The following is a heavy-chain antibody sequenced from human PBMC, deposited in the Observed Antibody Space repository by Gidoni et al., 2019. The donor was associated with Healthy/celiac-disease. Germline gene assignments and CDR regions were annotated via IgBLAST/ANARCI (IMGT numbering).Heavy chain of an antibody. D-gene: IGHD4-4*01. J-gene: IGHJ6*03. CDR2: IIPIFGTA. V-gene: IGHV1-69*06. CDR3: ARAKYSNYPAYYYYYMDV. CDR1: GGTFSRYA. Sequence: QVQLVQSGAEVKKPGSSVKVSCKASGGTFSRYALSWVRQAPGQGLEWMGGIIPIFGTANYAQKFQGRVTITADKSTSTAYMELSSLRSEDTAVYYCARAKYSNYPAYYYYYMDVWGKGTTVTVSS.